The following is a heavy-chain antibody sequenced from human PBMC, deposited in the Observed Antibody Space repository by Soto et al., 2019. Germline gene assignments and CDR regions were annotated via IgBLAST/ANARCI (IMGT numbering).Heavy chain of an antibody. V-gene: IGHV4-59*01. D-gene: IGHD3-10*01. Sequence: SSETLSLTCAVSGASITTYYWSWIRQPPGKGGEGSGSIAYSGSTKYNPSLESRVMISLDTSKNQFSLRLTSVAAADTALYYCARDWDSSGLLDPWGQGALVTVSS. J-gene: IGHJ5*02. CDR2: IAYSGST. CDR3: ARDWDSSGLLDP. CDR1: GASITTYY.